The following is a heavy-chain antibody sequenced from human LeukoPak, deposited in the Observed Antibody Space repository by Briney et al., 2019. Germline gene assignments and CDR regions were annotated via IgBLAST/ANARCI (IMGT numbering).Heavy chain of an antibody. CDR1: GFTFRTYG. CDR2: ISYDGSNK. Sequence: GRSLRLSCAASGFTFRTYGMHWVRQAPGKGLEWVAVISYDGSNKYYADSVKGRFTISRDNSKNTLYLQMNSLRAEDTAVYYCAKPDTEADIVVVVAAPPPFDYWGQGTLVTVSS. D-gene: IGHD2-15*01. CDR3: AKPDTEADIVVVVAAPPPFDY. V-gene: IGHV3-30*18. J-gene: IGHJ4*02.